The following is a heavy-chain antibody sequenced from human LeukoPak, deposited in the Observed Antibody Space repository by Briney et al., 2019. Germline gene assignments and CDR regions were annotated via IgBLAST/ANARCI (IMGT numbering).Heavy chain of an antibody. D-gene: IGHD6-19*01. CDR2: ISSSSSTM. V-gene: IGHV3-48*01. CDR3: ARSSGWYNWFDP. CDR1: GFTFSSYS. J-gene: IGHJ5*02. Sequence: GGSLRLSCAASGFTFSSYSMNWVRQAPGKGLEWVSYISSSSSTMYYADSVKGRFTISRDNAKNSLYLQMNSLRAEDTAVYYCARSSGWYNWFDPWGQGTLVTVSS.